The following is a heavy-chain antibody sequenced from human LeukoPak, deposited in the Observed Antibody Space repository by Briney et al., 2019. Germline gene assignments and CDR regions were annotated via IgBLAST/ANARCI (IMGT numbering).Heavy chain of an antibody. Sequence: GGSLRLSCAGSGFTFSSYAMSWVRQAPGKGLEWVSTISGSGSTTFYADSVKGRFTISRDNSKNTLHLQMNSLRAEDTAVYYCARLAVYVWGSHNFDYWGQGTLVTVSS. CDR1: GFTFSSYA. J-gene: IGHJ4*02. V-gene: IGHV3-23*01. CDR2: ISGSGSTT. D-gene: IGHD3-16*01. CDR3: ARLAVYVWGSHNFDY.